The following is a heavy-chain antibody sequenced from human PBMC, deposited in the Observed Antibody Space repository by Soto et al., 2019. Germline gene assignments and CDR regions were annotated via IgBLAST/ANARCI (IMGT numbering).Heavy chain of an antibody. CDR1: GFTFSSYS. CDR2: ISSSSSTI. D-gene: IGHD3-3*01. J-gene: IGHJ4*02. Sequence: EVQLVESGGGLVQPGGSLRLSCAASGFTFSSYSMNWVRQAPGKGLEWVSYISSSSSTIYYADSVKGRFTISRDNAKNSLYLQMNSLRAEDTAVYYCARDGGYAFWRGYFGLKFYDYWGQGTLVTVSS. V-gene: IGHV3-48*01. CDR3: ARDGGYAFWRGYFGLKFYDY.